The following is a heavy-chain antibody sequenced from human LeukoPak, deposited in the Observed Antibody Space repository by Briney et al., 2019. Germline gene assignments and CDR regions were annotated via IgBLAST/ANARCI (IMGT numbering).Heavy chain of an antibody. CDR2: IFPGDSDT. D-gene: IGHD3-10*01. Sequence: GESLKISCKGSGYTFTTHWIAWVRQMPGKGLEWMGIIFPGDSDTTYSPSFEGQVTISADKSINTAYLQWSSLKASDTAMYYCARLWFGELLYNWFDPWGQGTLVTVSS. J-gene: IGHJ5*02. CDR3: ARLWFGELLYNWFDP. V-gene: IGHV5-51*01. CDR1: GYTFTTHW.